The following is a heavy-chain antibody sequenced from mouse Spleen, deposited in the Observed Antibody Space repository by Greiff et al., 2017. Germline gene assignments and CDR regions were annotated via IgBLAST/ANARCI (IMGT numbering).Heavy chain of an antibody. CDR3: ARSSDYAWFAY. V-gene: IGHV1-54*01. Sequence: VQLKESGAELVRPGTSVKVSCKASGYAFTNYLIEWVKQRPGQGLEWIGVINPGSGGTNYNEKFKGKATLTADKSSSTAYMQLSSLTSEDSAVYFCARSSDYAWFAYWGQGTLVTVSA. D-gene: IGHD2-4*01. CDR1: GYAFTNYL. J-gene: IGHJ3*01. CDR2: INPGSGGT.